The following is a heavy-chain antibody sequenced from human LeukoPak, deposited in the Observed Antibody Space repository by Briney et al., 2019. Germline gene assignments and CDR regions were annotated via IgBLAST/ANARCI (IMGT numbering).Heavy chain of an antibody. CDR1: GFTFSSYW. V-gene: IGHV3-7*01. D-gene: IGHD3-22*01. CDR2: IKQDGSEK. Sequence: PGGSLRLSCAASGFTFSSYWMSWVRQAPGKGLEWVANIKQDGSEKYYVDSVKGRFTISRDNAKNSLYLQMNGLRAEDTAVYYCAREGSYDTDAFDIWGQGTMVTVSS. CDR3: AREGSYDTDAFDI. J-gene: IGHJ3*02.